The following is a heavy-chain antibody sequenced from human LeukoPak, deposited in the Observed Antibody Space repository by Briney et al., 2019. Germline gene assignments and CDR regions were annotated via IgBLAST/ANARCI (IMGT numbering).Heavy chain of an antibody. V-gene: IGHV1-8*01. CDR1: GYTFTSYD. CDR2: MNPNSGNT. J-gene: IGHJ4*02. D-gene: IGHD6-13*01. CDR3: ARPSEGSSSWYQDFDY. Sequence: ASVKVSCKASGYTFTSYDINWVRQATGQGLEWMGWMNPNSGNTGYAQKFQGRVTMTRNTSISTAYMELSRLRSDDTAVYYCARPSEGSSSWYQDFDYWGQGTLVTVSS.